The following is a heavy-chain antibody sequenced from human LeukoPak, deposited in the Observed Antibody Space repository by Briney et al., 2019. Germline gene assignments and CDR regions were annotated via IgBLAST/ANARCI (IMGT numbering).Heavy chain of an antibody. Sequence: PGGSLRLSCAASGFTFSSYWMNWVRQAPGKGLVWVSRINSDGTSTSYAASVKGLFTISSDNTKNTLFQQMNSLRAADTAVYYCAKGGTTLSDYWGQGTLVTVSS. J-gene: IGHJ4*02. CDR3: AKGGTTLSDY. CDR1: GFTFSSYW. D-gene: IGHD1-7*01. CDR2: INSDGTST. V-gene: IGHV3-74*01.